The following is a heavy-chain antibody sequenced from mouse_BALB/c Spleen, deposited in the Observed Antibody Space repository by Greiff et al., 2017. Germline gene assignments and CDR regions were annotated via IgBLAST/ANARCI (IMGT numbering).Heavy chain of an antibody. Sequence: EVKLMESGPGLVKPSQSLSLTCSVTGYSITSGYYWNWIRQFPGNKLEWMGYISYDGSNNYNPSLKNRISITRDTSKNQFFLKLNSVTTEDTATYYCAIYYGNWFAYWGQGTLVTVSA. CDR2: ISYDGSN. J-gene: IGHJ3*01. V-gene: IGHV3-6*02. D-gene: IGHD2-1*01. CDR3: AIYYGNWFAY. CDR1: GYSITSGYY.